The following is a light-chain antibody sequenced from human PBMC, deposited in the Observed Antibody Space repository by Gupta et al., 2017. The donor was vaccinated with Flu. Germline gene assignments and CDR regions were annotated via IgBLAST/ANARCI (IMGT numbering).Light chain of an antibody. CDR1: QSISSH. CDR2: AAS. V-gene: IGKV1-39*01. CDR3: QQCYDNTWT. J-gene: IGKJ1*01. Sequence: PSSLSASVGDRVTITCRASQSISSHLNWYQQITGKAPKLLIYAASSLQPGIPTRFTGRRSGTEFTLTITSLQPEDFGTYYCQQCYDNTWTFGQGTKVEIK.